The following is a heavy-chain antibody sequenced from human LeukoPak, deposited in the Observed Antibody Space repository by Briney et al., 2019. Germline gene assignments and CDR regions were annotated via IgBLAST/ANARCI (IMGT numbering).Heavy chain of an antibody. J-gene: IGHJ4*02. V-gene: IGHV3-23*01. Sequence: GGSLRLSCAASGFTFSNYAMSWVRQTPGKGLEWVSLISGSNGATYYADSVKGRFTISRDNSKNTLYLQMNSLRAEDTAVYYCAKAFYGDYDYFDSWGQGTLVTVSS. CDR2: ISGSNGAT. CDR1: GFTFSNYA. D-gene: IGHD4-17*01. CDR3: AKAFYGDYDYFDS.